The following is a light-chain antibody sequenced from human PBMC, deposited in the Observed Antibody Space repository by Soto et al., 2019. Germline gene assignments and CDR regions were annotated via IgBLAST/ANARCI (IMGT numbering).Light chain of an antibody. CDR1: QSVTSSY. CDR3: QQYGSSPIT. Sequence: EIVLTQSRATLSLSPGERATLSCGASQSVTSSYLAWYQQKPGQAPRFLIYGASSRATGIPDRFSGSGSGTDFTLTISRLEPGDFAVYYCQQYGSSPITFGQGTRLEIK. J-gene: IGKJ5*01. CDR2: GAS. V-gene: IGKV3-20*01.